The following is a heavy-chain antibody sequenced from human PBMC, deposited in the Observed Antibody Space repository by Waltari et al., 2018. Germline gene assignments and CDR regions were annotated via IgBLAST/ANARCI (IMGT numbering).Heavy chain of an antibody. CDR1: GYTFTSNW. CDR3: ARQSSQSLDY. Sequence: EVQLVQSGAEVKKPGESLKISCKASGYTFTSNWIGWVRQLHGKGLEWMGIIFPADADTRYSPSFQGQVTISVDKSVSTAYLQWSSLKASDTAMYYCARQSSQSLDYWGQGTLVTVSS. J-gene: IGHJ4*02. CDR2: IFPADADT. V-gene: IGHV5-51*01. D-gene: IGHD6-6*01.